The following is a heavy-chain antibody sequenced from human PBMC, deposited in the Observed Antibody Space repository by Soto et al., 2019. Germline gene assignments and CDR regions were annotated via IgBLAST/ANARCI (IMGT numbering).Heavy chain of an antibody. Sequence: GGSLRLSCAASGFTFSSYAMSWVRQAPGKGLEWVSAISGSGGSTYYADSVKGRFTISRDNSKNTLYLQMNSLRAEDTAVYYCATRYFDWLLRTYYYYGMDVWGQGTTVTVSS. D-gene: IGHD3-9*01. V-gene: IGHV3-23*01. CDR3: ATRYFDWLLRTYYYYGMDV. J-gene: IGHJ6*02. CDR1: GFTFSSYA. CDR2: ISGSGGST.